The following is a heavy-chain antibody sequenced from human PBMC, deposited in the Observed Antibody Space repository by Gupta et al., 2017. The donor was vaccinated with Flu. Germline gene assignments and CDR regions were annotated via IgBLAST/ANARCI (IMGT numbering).Heavy chain of an antibody. CDR2: ISGSGGST. J-gene: IGHJ3*02. D-gene: IGHD1-26*01. CDR1: GFTFSSYA. Sequence: EVQLLESGGGLVQPGGSLRLSCAASGFTFSSYAMSWVRQAPGKGLEWVSAISGSGGSTYYADSVKGRFTISRDNSKNTLYLQMNSLRAEDTAVYYCVASYSGSYYPFDAFDIWGQGTMVTVSS. V-gene: IGHV3-23*01. CDR3: VASYSGSYYPFDAFDI.